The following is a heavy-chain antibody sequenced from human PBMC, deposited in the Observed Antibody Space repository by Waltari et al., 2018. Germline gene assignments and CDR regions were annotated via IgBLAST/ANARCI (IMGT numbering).Heavy chain of an antibody. Sequence: QVQLQESGPGLVKPSQTLSLTCTVSGGSISSGSYYWSWIRQPAGKGLEWIGRIYTSGSTNYNPSLKSRVTISVDTSKNQFSLKLSSVTAADTAVYYCARDIPPYFYDSSGYYLYGMDVWGQGTTVTVSS. D-gene: IGHD3-22*01. CDR2: IYTSGST. V-gene: IGHV4-61*02. CDR1: GGSISSGSYY. CDR3: ARDIPPYFYDSSGYYLYGMDV. J-gene: IGHJ6*02.